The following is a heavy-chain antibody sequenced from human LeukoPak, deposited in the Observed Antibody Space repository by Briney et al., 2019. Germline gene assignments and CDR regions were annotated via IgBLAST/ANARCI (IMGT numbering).Heavy chain of an antibody. D-gene: IGHD3-10*01. CDR3: AKEEGSGTGVFDY. Sequence: PGGSLRLSCAASGFTFSSYAMSWVRQAPGKGLEWVAFIRYDGSNKYYADSVKGRFTISRDNSKNTLYLQMSSLRAEDTAVYYCAKEEGSGTGVFDYWGQGTLVTVSS. CDR1: GFTFSSYA. CDR2: IRYDGSNK. V-gene: IGHV3-30*02. J-gene: IGHJ4*02.